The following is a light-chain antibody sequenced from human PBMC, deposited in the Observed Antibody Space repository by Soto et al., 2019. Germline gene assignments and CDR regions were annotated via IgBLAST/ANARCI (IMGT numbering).Light chain of an antibody. J-gene: IGKJ2*01. CDR2: GAS. CDR1: QSVSSSY. V-gene: IGKV3-20*01. CDR3: PQYGSSPYT. Sequence: ETVLTQSPGTLSLSPGERATLSCRASQSVSSSYLSWYQQKPGQAPRLLIYGASSRATGIPDRFSGSGSGTDFTLTINRLEPEDFAVYYCPQYGSSPYTFGQGTKLEIK.